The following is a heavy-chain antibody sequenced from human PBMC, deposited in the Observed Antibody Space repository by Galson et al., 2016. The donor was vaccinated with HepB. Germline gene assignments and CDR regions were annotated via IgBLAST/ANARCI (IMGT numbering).Heavy chain of an antibody. CDR2: IFPGDSDT. D-gene: IGHD3-22*01. CDR3: ARHPITMMVVGPFDY. CDR1: GNSFTSNW. J-gene: IGHJ4*02. V-gene: IGHV5-51*01. Sequence: QSGAEVKKPGESLKISCKGSGNSFTSNWIAWVRQMPGKGLEWMGIIFPGDSDTRYSPSFQGQVTFSADKSISTAYLQWSSLKASDTATYYCARHPITMMVVGPFDYWGPGTLVTVSS.